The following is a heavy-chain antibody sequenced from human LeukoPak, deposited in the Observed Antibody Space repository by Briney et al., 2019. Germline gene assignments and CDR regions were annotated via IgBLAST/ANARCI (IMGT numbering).Heavy chain of an antibody. D-gene: IGHD6-6*01. CDR2: ISSSSSYI. V-gene: IGHV3-21*01. CDR1: GFTFSSYS. CDR3: ARVRIAARLADY. Sequence: PGGSLRLSCAASGFTFSSYSMNWVRQAPGKGLEWVSSISSSSSYIYYADSVKGRFTISRDNAKNSLYLQMNSLRAEDTAVYYCARVRIAARLADYWGQGTLVTVSS. J-gene: IGHJ4*02.